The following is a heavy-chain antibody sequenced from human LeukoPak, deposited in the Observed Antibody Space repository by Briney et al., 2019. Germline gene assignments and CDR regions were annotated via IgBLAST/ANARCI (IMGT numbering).Heavy chain of an antibody. D-gene: IGHD6-13*01. CDR2: LSSSGSTI. J-gene: IGHJ1*01. CDR1: GFTFSSYE. Sequence: GGSLRLSCAASGFTFSSYEMNWVRQVPGKGLEWISYLSSSGSTIYFADSVKGRFTISRDNAKNSLYLQMNSLRAEDTAVYYCARPSRPYRSSEYFQHWGQGTLVIVSS. V-gene: IGHV3-48*03. CDR3: ARPSRPYRSSEYFQH.